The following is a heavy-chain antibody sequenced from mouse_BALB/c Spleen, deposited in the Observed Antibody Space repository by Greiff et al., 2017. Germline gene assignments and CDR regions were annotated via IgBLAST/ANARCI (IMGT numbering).Heavy chain of an antibody. CDR1: GFTFSSFG. D-gene: IGHD2-4*01. CDR3: AYDYEGFAY. V-gene: IGHV5-9-4*01. J-gene: IGHJ3*01. CDR2: ISSGGSYT. Sequence: EVKVVESGGGLVQPGGSRKLSCAASGFTFSSFGMHWVRQSPEKRLEWVAEISSGGSYTYYPDTVTGRFTISRDNAKNTLYLEMSSLRSEDTAMYYCAYDYEGFAYWGQGTLVTVSA.